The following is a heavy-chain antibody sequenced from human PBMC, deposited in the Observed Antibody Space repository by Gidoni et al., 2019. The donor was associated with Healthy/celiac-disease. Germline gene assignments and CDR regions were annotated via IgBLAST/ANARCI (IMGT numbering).Heavy chain of an antibody. CDR1: GGSISIGSYY. V-gene: IGHV4-61*02. D-gene: IGHD3-22*01. Sequence: QVQLQESGPGLVRPSQTLSLTCPVPGGSISIGSYYWRWSRQPAGKGLEWIGRIYTSGSTNYHPSLKSRATISVDTSKNQFSLKLSSVTAADTAVYYCAREGYYYDSSGYLDYWGQGTLVTVSS. J-gene: IGHJ4*02. CDR3: AREGYYYDSSGYLDY. CDR2: IYTSGST.